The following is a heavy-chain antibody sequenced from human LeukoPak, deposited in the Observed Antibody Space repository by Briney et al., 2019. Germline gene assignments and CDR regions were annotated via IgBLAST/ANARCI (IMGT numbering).Heavy chain of an antibody. CDR2: IYESGST. CDR1: GESLNSYY. Sequence: PSETPSLTCAVYGESLNSYYWSWTRQPPGKGLEWIGEIYESGSTEYNPSLKSRVTISMVPSKQQFSLSLTSVTAADTAVYYCARGAWATRLGSWGLGTPVIVSS. CDR3: ARGAWATRLGS. V-gene: IGHV4-34*01. D-gene: IGHD2-15*01. J-gene: IGHJ4*02.